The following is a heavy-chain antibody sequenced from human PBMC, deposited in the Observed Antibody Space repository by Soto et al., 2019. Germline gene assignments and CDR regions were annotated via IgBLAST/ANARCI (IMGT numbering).Heavy chain of an antibody. D-gene: IGHD6-13*01. CDR3: ARDSYSTRDAFDI. Sequence: GGSLRLSCAASGFTFSSYSMNWVRQAPGKGLEWVSYISSSSSTIYYADSVKGRFTISRDNAKNSLYLQMNSLRAEDTAVYYCARDSYSTRDAFDIWGQGTMVTVSS. CDR2: ISSSSSTI. J-gene: IGHJ3*02. V-gene: IGHV3-48*01. CDR1: GFTFSSYS.